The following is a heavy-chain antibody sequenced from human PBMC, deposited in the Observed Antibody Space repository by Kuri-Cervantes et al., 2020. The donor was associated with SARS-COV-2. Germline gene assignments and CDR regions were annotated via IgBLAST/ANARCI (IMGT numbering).Heavy chain of an antibody. J-gene: IGHJ3*02. CDR3: AREFRYYDSSGYYGHAFDI. CDR2: INHSGST. V-gene: IGHV4-34*01. Sequence: GSLRLSCAVYGGSFSGYFWSWIRQPPGKGLEWIGEINHSGSTNYNASLKSRVTISVDTSKNQFSLKLNSVTAADTAVYYCAREFRYYDSSGYYGHAFDIWGQGTMVTVSS. D-gene: IGHD3-22*01. CDR1: GGSFSGYF.